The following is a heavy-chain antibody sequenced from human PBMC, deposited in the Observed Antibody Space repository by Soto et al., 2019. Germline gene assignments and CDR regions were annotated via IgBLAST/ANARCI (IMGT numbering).Heavy chain of an antibody. D-gene: IGHD3-3*01. CDR2: IYYSGST. V-gene: IGHV4-59*01. Sequence: SETLSLTSTVSGGSISSYYWSWIRQPPGKGLESIGYIYYSGSTNYNPSLKSRVTISVDTSKNQFSLKLSSVTAADTAVYYCASLLYYFWSDTYGIDVWGQGITVTVSS. J-gene: IGHJ6*02. CDR1: GGSISSYY. CDR3: ASLLYYFWSDTYGIDV.